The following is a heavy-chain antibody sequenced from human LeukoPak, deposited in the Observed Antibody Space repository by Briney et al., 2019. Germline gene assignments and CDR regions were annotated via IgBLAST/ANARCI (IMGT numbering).Heavy chain of an antibody. CDR3: ARGGFDDYSSDY. CDR2: ISSSSSYI. CDR1: GFTFSSYS. Sequence: SGGSLRLSCAASGFTFSSYSMNWVRQAPGKGLEWVSSISSSSSYIYYADSVKGRFTIPRDNAKNSLYLQMNSLRAEDTAVYYCARGGFDDYSSDYWGQGTLVTVSS. D-gene: IGHD2-21*01. J-gene: IGHJ4*02. V-gene: IGHV3-21*01.